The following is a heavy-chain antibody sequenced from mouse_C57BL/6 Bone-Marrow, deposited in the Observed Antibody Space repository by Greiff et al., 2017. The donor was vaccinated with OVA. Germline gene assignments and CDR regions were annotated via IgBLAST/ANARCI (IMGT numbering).Heavy chain of an antibody. CDR3: ARSLLRLTFDY. CDR2: IDPENGDT. J-gene: IGHJ2*01. D-gene: IGHD2-4*01. CDR1: GYTFTDYY. Sequence: EVQLQQSGAELVKPGASVKISCKASGYTFTDYYINWVKQRPGQGLEWIGWIDPENGDTEYASKFQGKATITADTSSNTAYLQLSSLTSEDSAVYYCARSLLRLTFDYWGQGTTLTVSS. V-gene: IGHV14-4*01.